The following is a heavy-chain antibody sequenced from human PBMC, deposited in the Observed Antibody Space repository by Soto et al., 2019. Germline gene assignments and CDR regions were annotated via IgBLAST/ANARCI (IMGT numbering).Heavy chain of an antibody. CDR3: AKPVKVAQLGNEYFQH. J-gene: IGHJ1*01. V-gene: IGHV3-23*01. D-gene: IGHD2-2*01. Sequence: PGGSLRLSCAASGFTFSSYAMSWVCQAPGKGLEWVSAISGSGGSTYYADSVKGRFTISRDNSKNTLYLQMNSLRAEDTAVYYCAKPVKVAQLGNEYFQHWGQGTLVTVSS. CDR1: GFTFSSYA. CDR2: ISGSGGST.